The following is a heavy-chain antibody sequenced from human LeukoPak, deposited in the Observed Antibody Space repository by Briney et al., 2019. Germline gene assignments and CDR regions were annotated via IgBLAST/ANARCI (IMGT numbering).Heavy chain of an antibody. D-gene: IGHD3-16*01. Sequence: GGSLRLSCAASGFTFSSYSMSWVRQAPGMGLEWVSSISSSSSYIYYADSVKGRFTISRDNAKNLLYLQMNSLRAEDTAVYYCASKALDYFCFDSWGQGTLVTVSS. J-gene: IGHJ4*02. CDR3: ASKALDYFCFDS. V-gene: IGHV3-21*01. CDR1: GFTFSSYS. CDR2: ISSSSSYI.